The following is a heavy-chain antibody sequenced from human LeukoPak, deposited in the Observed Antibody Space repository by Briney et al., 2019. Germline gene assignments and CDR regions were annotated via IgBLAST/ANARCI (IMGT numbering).Heavy chain of an antibody. J-gene: IGHJ5*02. CDR1: ETSSTSYR. CDR3: ARLPPVVVVVPAAIGWFDP. D-gene: IGHD2-2*02. Sequence: GESLKISCKGSETSSTSYRIGGVRQMPGKGLRWMGIIYPGDSDTRYSPCFQGQDTISADKAISTAYLQWSSLKASDTAMYYCARLPPVVVVVPAAIGWFDPWGQGTLVTVSS. V-gene: IGHV5-51*01. CDR2: IYPGDSDT.